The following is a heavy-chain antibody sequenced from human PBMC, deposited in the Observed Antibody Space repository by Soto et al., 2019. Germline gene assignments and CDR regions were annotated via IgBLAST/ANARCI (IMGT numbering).Heavy chain of an antibody. Sequence: QVQLQQSGPRLVKPSETLSLTCTVSSGPDRSHNWGWIRQPPGRGLEWIGYVYYTGDTAYNPSLRGSVSISSDTSTNDISLTLSSVTAADTAVYYWVRQGIDYLHGLVDVWGQGTTVSVSS. D-gene: IGHD4-17*01. CDR1: SGPDRSHN. J-gene: IGHJ6*02. V-gene: IGHV4-59*08. CDR3: VRQGIDYLHGLVDV. CDR2: VYYTGDT.